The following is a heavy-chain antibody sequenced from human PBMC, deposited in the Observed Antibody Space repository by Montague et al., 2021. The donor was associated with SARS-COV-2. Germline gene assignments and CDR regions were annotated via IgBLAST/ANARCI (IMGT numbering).Heavy chain of an antibody. CDR1: GGSISSGGYY. J-gene: IGHJ3*02. V-gene: IGHV4-31*03. CDR2: IYYSGST. Sequence: TLSLTCTVSGGSISSGGYYWSWIRQHPGKGLEWIGYIYYSGSTYYNPSLKSRVTISVDTSKNQFSLKLGSVTAADTAVYYCARVQGITTIVVVIGAFDIWGQGTMVTVSS. D-gene: IGHD3-22*01. CDR3: ARVQGITTIVVVIGAFDI.